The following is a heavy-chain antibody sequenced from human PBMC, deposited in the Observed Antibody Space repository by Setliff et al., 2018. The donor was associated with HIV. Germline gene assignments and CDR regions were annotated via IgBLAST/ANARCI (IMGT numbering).Heavy chain of an antibody. CDR3: ARWMVVPRDSYYNYYYMDV. D-gene: IGHD3-22*01. CDR2: INHSGST. CDR1: GFTFSSAW. J-gene: IGHJ6*03. Sequence: LSCAASGFTFSSAWMNWVRQAPGKGLEWIGEINHSGSTNYNPSLKSRVTISVDTSKNQFSLNLTSVTAADTAVYYCARWMVVPRDSYYNYYYMDVWGKGTTVTVSS. V-gene: IGHV4-34*01.